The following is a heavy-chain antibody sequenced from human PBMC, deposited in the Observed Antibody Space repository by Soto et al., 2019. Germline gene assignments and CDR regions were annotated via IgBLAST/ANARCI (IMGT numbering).Heavy chain of an antibody. V-gene: IGHV1-18*01. J-gene: IGHJ6*02. Sequence: GASVKVSCKASGYTFTSYGISWVRQAPGQGLEWMGWISAYNGNTNYAQKLQGRVTMTTDTSTSTAYMELRSLRSDDTAVYYCARNYDFWSGYYSLASYYYGMDVWGQGTTVTSP. D-gene: IGHD3-3*01. CDR1: GYTFTSYG. CDR3: ARNYDFWSGYYSLASYYYGMDV. CDR2: ISAYNGNT.